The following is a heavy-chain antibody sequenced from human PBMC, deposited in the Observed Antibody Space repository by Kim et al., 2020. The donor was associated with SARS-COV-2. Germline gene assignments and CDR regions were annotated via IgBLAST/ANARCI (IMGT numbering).Heavy chain of an antibody. CDR1: GFTFSSYS. Sequence: GGSLRLSCAASGFTFSSYSMNWVRQAPGKGLEWVSSISSSSSYIYYADSVKGRFTISRDNAKNSLYLQMNSLRAEDTAVYYCARDNSVTIFGVVIMRHEGGNWFDPWGQGTLVTVSS. CDR2: ISSSSSYI. V-gene: IGHV3-21*01. J-gene: IGHJ5*02. CDR3: ARDNSVTIFGVVIMRHEGGNWFDP. D-gene: IGHD3-3*01.